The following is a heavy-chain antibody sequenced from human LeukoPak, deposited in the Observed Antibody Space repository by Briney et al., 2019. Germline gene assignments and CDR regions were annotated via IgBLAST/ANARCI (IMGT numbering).Heavy chain of an antibody. V-gene: IGHV3-23*01. Sequence: HPGGSLRLSRAASGFTFSSYAMSWVRHAPGKGLEWVSAISSSGGNTYYADAVQGRFTISRDDSKNTLYLQMSSLRAEDTVVYYCAKDRGTNGVWGQGTLVTVSS. D-gene: IGHD2-8*01. J-gene: IGHJ4*02. CDR3: AKDRGTNGV. CDR2: ISSSGGNT. CDR1: GFTFSSYA.